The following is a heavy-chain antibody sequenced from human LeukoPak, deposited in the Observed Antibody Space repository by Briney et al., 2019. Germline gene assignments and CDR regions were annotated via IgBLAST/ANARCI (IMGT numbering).Heavy chain of an antibody. CDR3: AIVVGATPRWFDP. CDR1: GYTFTSYY. CDR2: INPNSGGT. Sequence: ASVKVSCKASGYTFTSYYMHWVRQAPGQGLEWMGWINPNSGGTNYAQKFQGRVTMTRDTSISTAYMELSRLRSDDTAVYYCAIVVGATPRWFDPWGQGTLVTVSS. V-gene: IGHV1-2*02. D-gene: IGHD1-26*01. J-gene: IGHJ5*02.